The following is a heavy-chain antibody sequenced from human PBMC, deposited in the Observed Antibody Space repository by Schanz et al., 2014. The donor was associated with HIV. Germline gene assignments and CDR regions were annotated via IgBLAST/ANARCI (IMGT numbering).Heavy chain of an antibody. CDR1: GFTFNNYA. V-gene: IGHV3-23*01. CDR3: ATTLYPYTSSSDYYYGMDV. D-gene: IGHD6-6*01. J-gene: IGHJ6*02. Sequence: EVQLLEFGGGSVRPGESLRLSCLASGFTFNNYAMSWVRQAPGKGLEWVAVINWNGDTTYYADSVKGRFTISRDNSNNVLFLHMPTLRAEDTALYYCATTLYPYTSSSDYYYGMDVWGQGTTVTVSS. CDR2: INWNGDTT.